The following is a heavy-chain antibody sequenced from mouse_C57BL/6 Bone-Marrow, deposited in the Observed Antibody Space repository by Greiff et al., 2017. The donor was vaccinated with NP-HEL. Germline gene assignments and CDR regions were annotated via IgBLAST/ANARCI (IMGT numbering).Heavy chain of an antibody. CDR3: TTGYGSNDGYFDV. CDR1: GFNIKDDY. J-gene: IGHJ1*03. D-gene: IGHD1-1*01. V-gene: IGHV14-4*01. CDR2: IDPENGDT. Sequence: EVKLMESGAELVRPGASVKLSCTASGFNIKDDYMHWVKQRPEQGLEWIGWIDPENGDTEYASKFQGKATITADTSSNTAYLQLSSLTSEDTAVYYCTTGYGSNDGYFDVWGTGTTVTVSS.